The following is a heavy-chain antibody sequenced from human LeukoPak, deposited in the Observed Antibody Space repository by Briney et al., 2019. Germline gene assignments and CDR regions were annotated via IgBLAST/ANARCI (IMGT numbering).Heavy chain of an antibody. CDR3: ARGLHDYGDSNYYFDQ. D-gene: IGHD4-17*01. CDR2: IRKKAYGETT. Sequence: PGGSLRLSCTASGFTFGDDGWSWFRLAPGKGLEWICLIRKKAYGETTEYAASVRGRFTISRDDAKSIAYLQMNSLKTEDTALYYCARGLHDYGDSNYYFDQWGQGTVVTVSS. V-gene: IGHV3-49*03. J-gene: IGHJ4*02. CDR1: GFTFGDDG.